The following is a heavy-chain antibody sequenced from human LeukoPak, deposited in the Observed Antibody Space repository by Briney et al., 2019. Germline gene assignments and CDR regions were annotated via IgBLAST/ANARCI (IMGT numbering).Heavy chain of an antibody. CDR2: IIPILGIA. D-gene: IGHD3-10*01. CDR3: ARDRGPATSSDY. Sequence: SVKVSCKASGGTFSSYAISWVRQAPGQGLEWMGRIIPILGIANYAQKFQGRVTITADKSTSTAYMELSSLRSEDTAVYYCARDRGPATSSDYWGQGTLVTVSS. V-gene: IGHV1-69*04. J-gene: IGHJ4*02. CDR1: GGTFSSYA.